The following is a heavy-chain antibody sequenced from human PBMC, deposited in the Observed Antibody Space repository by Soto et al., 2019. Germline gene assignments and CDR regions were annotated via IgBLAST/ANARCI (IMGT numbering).Heavy chain of an antibody. D-gene: IGHD1-20*01. V-gene: IGHV6-1*01. CDR2: TYYRSKWYN. CDR3: ARSGAHNWNKNWFDP. CDR1: GDSVSSNSAA. Sequence: SQTLSLTCAISGDSVSSNSAAWNWIRQSPSRGLEWLGRTYYRSKWYNDYAVSVKSRITINPDTSKNQFSLQLNSVTPEDTAVHYCARSGAHNWNKNWFDPWGQGTLVTVS. J-gene: IGHJ5*02.